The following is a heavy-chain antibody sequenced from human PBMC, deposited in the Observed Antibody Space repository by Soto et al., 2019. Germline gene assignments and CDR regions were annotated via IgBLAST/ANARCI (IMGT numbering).Heavy chain of an antibody. D-gene: IGHD3-3*02. Sequence: SVKVSCKASGFTFTSSAVQWVRQARGQRLEWIGWIVVGSGNTNYAQKFQERVTITRDMSASTAYMELSSLRSEDTAVCHCPAARGDRIFAVVIIREESDYQLDVWGQ. V-gene: IGHV1-58*01. CDR2: IVVGSGNT. CDR1: GFTFTSSA. J-gene: IGHJ6*02. CDR3: PAARGDRIFAVVIIREESDYQLDV.